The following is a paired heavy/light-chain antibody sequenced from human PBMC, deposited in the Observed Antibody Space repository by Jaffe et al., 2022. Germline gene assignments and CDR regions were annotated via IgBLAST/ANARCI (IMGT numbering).Heavy chain of an antibody. J-gene: IGHJ4*02. V-gene: IGHV3-23*01. CDR2: INAAGET. Sequence: EVQLLESGGGLVQPGVSLRLSCAASGFTFRNYAMSWVRQAPGKGLEWVSGINAAGETYYADSVKGRFTISRDNSKNTVYLQMNSLRAADTAVYYCAKRVDGCSGHSCFSSGDYWGQGTLVTVSS. D-gene: IGHD2-15*01. CDR1: GFTFRNYA. CDR3: AKRVDGCSGHSCFSSGDY.
Light chain of an antibody. CDR2: DNN. Sequence: QSVLTQPPSVSAAPGQKVTISCSGSSSNIGNNYVSWYQHLPGTAPKLLIYDNNKRPSGIPDRFSGSKSGTSATLGISGLQSGDEADYYCGTWDSGLSAGVFGGGTKLTVL. V-gene: IGLV1-51*01. CDR1: SSNIGNNY. CDR3: GTWDSGLSAGV. J-gene: IGLJ3*02.